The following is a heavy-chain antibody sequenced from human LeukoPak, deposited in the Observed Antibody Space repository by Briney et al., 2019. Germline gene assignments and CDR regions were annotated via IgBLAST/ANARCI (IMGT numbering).Heavy chain of an antibody. CDR1: GGTFSSYA. D-gene: IGHD6-6*01. Sequence: GASVKVSCKASGGTFSSYAISWVRQAPGRGLEWMGGIIPIFGTANYAQKFQGRVTITTDESTSTAYMELSSLRSEDTAVYYCARRYIAAPKRDWFDPWGQGTLVTVSS. CDR3: ARRYIAAPKRDWFDP. V-gene: IGHV1-69*05. J-gene: IGHJ5*02. CDR2: IIPIFGTA.